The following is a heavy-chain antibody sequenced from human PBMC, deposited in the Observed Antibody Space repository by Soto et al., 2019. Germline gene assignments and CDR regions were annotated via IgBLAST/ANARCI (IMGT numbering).Heavy chain of an antibody. D-gene: IGHD3-3*01. V-gene: IGHV4-31*03. CDR2: TFHSGST. J-gene: IGHJ4*02. Sequence: PSETLSLTCNVSGGAISSGGYHWSWIRQYPGKGLEWIGHTFHSGSTNYNPSLQSRLTISVDTSKNQFSLHLISVTAADTAVYFCARGGVVTRHFGSWGQGTLVTVSS. CDR3: ARGGVVTRHFGS. CDR1: GGAISSGGYH.